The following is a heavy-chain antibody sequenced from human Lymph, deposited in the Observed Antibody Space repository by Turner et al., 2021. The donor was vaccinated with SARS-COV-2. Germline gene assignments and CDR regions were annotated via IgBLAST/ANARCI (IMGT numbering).Heavy chain of an antibody. CDR3: AREMGAGSDY. CDR2: ISYDGSKK. J-gene: IGHJ4*02. CDR1: GFTFSSYA. Sequence: QVQLVESGGGVVQPGRSRRLSCAASGFTFSSYAKHWVRQAPGKGLEWVELISYDGSKKYYAASVKGRFTISRDNSKNTLYLQMNSLRAEDTAVYYCAREMGAGSDYWGQGTLVTVSS. V-gene: IGHV3-30*04. D-gene: IGHD3-10*01.